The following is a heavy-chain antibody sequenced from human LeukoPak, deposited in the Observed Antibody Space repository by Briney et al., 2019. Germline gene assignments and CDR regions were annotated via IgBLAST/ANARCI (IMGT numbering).Heavy chain of an antibody. V-gene: IGHV6-1*01. D-gene: IGHD6-13*01. CDR1: GASVSSNSAA. CDR3: ARARYSSSFDY. Sequence: SQTLSLTCAISGASVSSNSAAWNCIPQSPSRRVEWLGRTYYRSKWYNDYAVSVKSRITINPDTSKNQFSLQLNSVTPEDTAVYYCARARYSSSFDYWGQGTLVTVSS. J-gene: IGHJ4*02. CDR2: TYYRSKWYN.